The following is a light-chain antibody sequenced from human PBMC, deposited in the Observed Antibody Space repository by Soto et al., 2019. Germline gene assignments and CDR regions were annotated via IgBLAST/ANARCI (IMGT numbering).Light chain of an antibody. Sequence: DIQMTQSPSSVSASVGDRVTITCRASQDVGKWLAWYQQKPGKAPTLLIHGASSLQSGVPSRYSGSGSGTDFTLTITSLHPEDFATYYCQQANSFPITFGQGTRLEIK. CDR2: GAS. J-gene: IGKJ5*01. CDR3: QQANSFPIT. CDR1: QDVGKW. V-gene: IGKV1-12*01.